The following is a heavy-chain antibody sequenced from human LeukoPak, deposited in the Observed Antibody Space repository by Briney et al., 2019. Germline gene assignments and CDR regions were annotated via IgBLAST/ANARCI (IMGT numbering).Heavy chain of an antibody. Sequence: PGGSLRLSCAASGFTFSSYEMNWVRQAPGKGLEWVSYISSSGSTIYYADSVKGRFTISRDNSKNTLYLQMNSLRAEDTAVYCCARGRSGYYYPNWGQGTLVTVSS. V-gene: IGHV3-48*03. J-gene: IGHJ4*02. D-gene: IGHD3-22*01. CDR3: ARGRSGYYYPN. CDR2: ISSSGSTI. CDR1: GFTFSSYE.